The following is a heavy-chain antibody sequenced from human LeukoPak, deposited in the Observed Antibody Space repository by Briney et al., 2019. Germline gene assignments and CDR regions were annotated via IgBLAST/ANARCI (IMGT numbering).Heavy chain of an antibody. Sequence: GGSLRLSCAASGFTVSSNYMGWVRQAPGKGLEWVSVVYSDSGGSTYYTDSVKGRFTISRDNSKNTLYLQMNSLRAEDTAIYYCARGLYYYYYMDVWGKGTTVTVSS. CDR2: VYSDSGGST. J-gene: IGHJ6*03. CDR1: GFTVSSNY. V-gene: IGHV3-66*02. CDR3: ARGLYYYYYMDV.